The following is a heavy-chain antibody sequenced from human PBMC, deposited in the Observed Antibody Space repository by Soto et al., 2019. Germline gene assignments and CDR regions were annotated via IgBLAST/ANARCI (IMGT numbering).Heavy chain of an antibody. CDR2: ISGSGGST. CDR3: AKDAGTWYSSSWYWYFDL. Sequence: GGSLRLSCAASGFTFSSYAMSWVRQAPGKGLEWVSAISGSGGSTYYADSVKGRFTISRDNSKNTLYLQMNSLRAEDTAVYYCAKDAGTWYSSSWYWYFDLWGRGTLVTVSS. CDR1: GFTFSSYA. D-gene: IGHD6-13*01. J-gene: IGHJ2*01. V-gene: IGHV3-23*01.